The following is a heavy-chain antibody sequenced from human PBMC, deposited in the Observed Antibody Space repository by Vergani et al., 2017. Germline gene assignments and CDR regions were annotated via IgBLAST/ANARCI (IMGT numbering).Heavy chain of an antibody. D-gene: IGHD1-20*01. CDR3: ARFLTGTTIYYYYGMDV. J-gene: IGHJ6*02. CDR1: DGSISSSNW. Sequence: QVQLQESGPGLVKPSGTLSLTCAVSDGSISSSNWWSWVRQPPGKGLEWIGEIYHSGSTNYNPSLKSRVTISVDKSKNQFSLKLSSVTAADTAVYYCARFLTGTTIYYYYGMDVWGQGTTVTVSS. V-gene: IGHV4-4*02. CDR2: IYHSGST.